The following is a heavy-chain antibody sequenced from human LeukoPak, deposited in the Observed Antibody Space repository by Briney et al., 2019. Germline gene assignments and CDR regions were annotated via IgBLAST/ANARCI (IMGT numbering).Heavy chain of an antibody. D-gene: IGHD6-19*01. J-gene: IGHJ4*02. V-gene: IGHV6-1*01. Sequence: PSQTLSLTCAISGDSVSSNGAAWNWIRQSPSRGLEWLGRTYYRSKWYNDYAVSVKSRITINPDTSKNQFSLQLNSVTPEDTAVYYCARELLVSGWFRSFDYWGQGTLVTVSS. CDR3: ARELLVSGWFRSFDY. CDR2: TYYRSKWYN. CDR1: GDSVSSNGAA.